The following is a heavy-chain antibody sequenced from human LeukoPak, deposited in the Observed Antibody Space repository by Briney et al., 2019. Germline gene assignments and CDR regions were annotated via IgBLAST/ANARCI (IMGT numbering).Heavy chain of an antibody. Sequence: ASVKVSCKASGYTFTSYGISWVRQAPGQGLEWMGWISAYNGNTNYAQKLQGRVTMTTDTSTSTAYMELSSLRSEDTAVYYCARDRDTAMGLNYFDYWGQGTLVTVSS. V-gene: IGHV1-18*01. CDR2: ISAYNGNT. J-gene: IGHJ4*02. D-gene: IGHD5-18*01. CDR3: ARDRDTAMGLNYFDY. CDR1: GYTFTSYG.